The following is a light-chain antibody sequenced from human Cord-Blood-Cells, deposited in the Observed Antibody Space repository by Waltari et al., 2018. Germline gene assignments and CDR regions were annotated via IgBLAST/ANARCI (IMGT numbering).Light chain of an antibody. CDR2: ASS. CDR1: QSISSY. CDR3: QQSYSTPRT. V-gene: IGKV1-39*01. J-gene: IGKJ1*01. Sequence: DIQMPQSPSSVSASVGDRVTITCRASQSISSYLNWYQQKPGKAPKLLIYASSSLQSGVPSRFSGSGSGTDFTLTISSLQPEDFATYYCQQSYSTPRTFGQGTKVEIK.